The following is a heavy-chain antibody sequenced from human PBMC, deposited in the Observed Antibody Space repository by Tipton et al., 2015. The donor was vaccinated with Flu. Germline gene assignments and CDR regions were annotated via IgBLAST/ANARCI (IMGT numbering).Heavy chain of an antibody. D-gene: IGHD3-3*01. CDR2: INHSGST. V-gene: IGHV4-34*01. CDR1: GGSFSGYY. Sequence: TLSLTCAVYGGSFSGYYWSWIRQPPGKGLEWIGEINHSGSTNYNPSLKSRVTISVDTSKNQFSLKLSSVTAADTAVYYCARAPLRITIFGVVIKGSGALDAFDIWGQGTMVTVSS. J-gene: IGHJ3*02. CDR3: ARAPLRITIFGVVIKGSGALDAFDI.